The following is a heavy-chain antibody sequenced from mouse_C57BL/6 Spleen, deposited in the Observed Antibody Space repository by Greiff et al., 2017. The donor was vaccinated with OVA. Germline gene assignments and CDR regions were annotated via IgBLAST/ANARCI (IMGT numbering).Heavy chain of an antibody. V-gene: IGHV5-4*01. CDR3: ARENGYYNYAMDY. J-gene: IGHJ4*01. CDR1: GFTFSSYA. D-gene: IGHD2-3*01. CDR2: ISDGGSYT. Sequence: DVKLVESGGGLVKPGGSLKLSCAASGFTFSSYAMSWVRQTPEKRLEWVATISDGGSYTFYPDNVKGRFTISRDNAKNNLYLQMIHLKSEDTAMYYCARENGYYNYAMDYWGQGTSVTVSS.